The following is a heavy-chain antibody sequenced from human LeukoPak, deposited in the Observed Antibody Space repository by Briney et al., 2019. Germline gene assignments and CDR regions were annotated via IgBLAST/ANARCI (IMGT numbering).Heavy chain of an antibody. CDR1: GFTFSSYA. J-gene: IGHJ4*02. V-gene: IGHV3-23*01. D-gene: IGHD1-14*01. CDR3: AKATGYLL. CDR2: ISNSGGTT. Sequence: SGGSLRLSCAAPGFTFSSYAMSWVRQAPGKGLEWVSTISNSGGTTYYADSVKGRFTISRDDSENTLYLQMNSLRAEDTAVYYCAKATGYLLWGQGTLVTVSS.